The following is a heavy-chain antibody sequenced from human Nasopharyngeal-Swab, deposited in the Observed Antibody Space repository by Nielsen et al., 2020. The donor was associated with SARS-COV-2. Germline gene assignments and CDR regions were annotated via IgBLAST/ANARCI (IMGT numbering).Heavy chain of an antibody. Sequence: SETLSLTCTVSGGSISSSSYYWGWIRQPPGKRLEWIGSIYYSGSTYYNPSLKSRVTIYVDTSKNQFSLKLSSVTAADTAVYYCARHRRGGIVATPWYFDLWGRGTLVTVSS. CDR2: IYYSGST. CDR1: GGSISSSSYY. CDR3: ARHRRGGIVATPWYFDL. J-gene: IGHJ2*01. V-gene: IGHV4-39*01. D-gene: IGHD5-12*01.